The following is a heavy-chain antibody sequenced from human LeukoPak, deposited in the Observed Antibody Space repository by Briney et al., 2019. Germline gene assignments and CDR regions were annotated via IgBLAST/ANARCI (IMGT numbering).Heavy chain of an antibody. D-gene: IGHD3-10*01. CDR1: GYTFTSYD. V-gene: IGHV1-2*02. J-gene: IGHJ4*02. CDR3: ARILWFGELFLFDY. CDR2: INPNSGGT. Sequence: ASVKVSCKASGYTFTSYDINWVRQATGQGLEWMGWINPNSGGTNYAQKFQGRVTMTRDTSISTAYMELSRLRSDDTAVYYCARILWFGELFLFDYWGQGTLVTVSS.